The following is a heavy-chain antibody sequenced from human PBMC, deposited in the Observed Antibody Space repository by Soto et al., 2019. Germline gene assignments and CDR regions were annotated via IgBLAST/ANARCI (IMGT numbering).Heavy chain of an antibody. CDR3: AKKVPGPTYLQH. CDR2: ISGSGGST. Sequence: GGSLRLSCAASGFTFSTYAMSWVRQAPGKGLEWLSGISGSGGSTYYADSVKGRFTTSRDNSKNTLYLQMNSLRAEDTAVYYCAKKVPGPTYLQHWGQGTLVTVSS. D-gene: IGHD2-2*01. CDR1: GFTFSTYA. V-gene: IGHV3-23*01. J-gene: IGHJ1*01.